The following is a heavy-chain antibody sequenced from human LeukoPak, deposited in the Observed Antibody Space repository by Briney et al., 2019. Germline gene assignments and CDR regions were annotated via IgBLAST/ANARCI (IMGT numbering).Heavy chain of an antibody. CDR2: IWYDGSTK. D-gene: IGHD6-19*01. Sequence: GGSLRLSCAASGFTFSSYGMHWVRQAPGKGLEWVAVIWYDGSTKYYADFVKGRFTISRDNSKNTLYLQMNSLRAEDTAVYYCARISLYSSGWYYFDYWGQGTLVTVSS. CDR3: ARISLYSSGWYYFDY. V-gene: IGHV3-33*01. CDR1: GFTFSSYG. J-gene: IGHJ4*02.